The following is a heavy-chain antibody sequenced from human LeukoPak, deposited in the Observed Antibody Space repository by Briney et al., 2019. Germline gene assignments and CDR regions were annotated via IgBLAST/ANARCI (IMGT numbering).Heavy chain of an antibody. Sequence: SGGSLRLSCAASGFTFSSYAMSWVRQAPGKGLEWVSSISSSSSYIYYADSVKGRFTISRDNAKNSLYLQMNSLRAEDTAVYYCAREGTYYYDSSGYHLDYWGQGTLVTVSS. V-gene: IGHV3-21*01. CDR1: GFTFSSYA. D-gene: IGHD3-22*01. CDR2: ISSSSSYI. J-gene: IGHJ4*02. CDR3: AREGTYYYDSSGYHLDY.